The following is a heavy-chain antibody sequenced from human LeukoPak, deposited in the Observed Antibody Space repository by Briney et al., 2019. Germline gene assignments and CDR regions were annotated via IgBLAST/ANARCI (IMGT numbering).Heavy chain of an antibody. CDR2: IYHSGST. D-gene: IGHD6-19*01. J-gene: IGHJ3*02. CDR3: ASPEIVAGTDYDAFDI. V-gene: IGHV4-38-2*02. Sequence: SETLSLTCTVSGYSISSGYYWGWIRQPPGKGLEWIGSIYHSGSTYYNPSLKSRVTISVDTSKNQFSLKLSSVTAADTAVYYCASPEIVAGTDYDAFDIWGQGTMVTVSS. CDR1: GYSISSGYY.